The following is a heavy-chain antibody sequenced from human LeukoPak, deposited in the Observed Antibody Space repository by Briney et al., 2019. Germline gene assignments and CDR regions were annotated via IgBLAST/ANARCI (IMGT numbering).Heavy chain of an antibody. CDR2: IYYSGST. J-gene: IGHJ4*02. Sequence: SETLSLTCAVSGDSISIGGYSWSWIRQPPGKGLEWIGYIYYSGSTYYNPSLKSRVTISADTSKNQFSLKLSSVTAADTAVYYCAREDRKDKAMVFDYWGQGTLVTVSS. D-gene: IGHD5-18*01. CDR1: GDSISIGGYS. V-gene: IGHV4-30-4*07. CDR3: AREDRKDKAMVFDY.